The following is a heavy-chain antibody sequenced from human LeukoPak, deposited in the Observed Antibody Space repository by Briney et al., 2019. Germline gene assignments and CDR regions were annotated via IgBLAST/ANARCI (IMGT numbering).Heavy chain of an antibody. CDR1: GFTFSSYA. J-gene: IGHJ4*02. CDR2: ISGSGGST. CDR3: AKLLGYSGWYGGGSYFDY. Sequence: PGGSLRLSCAASGFTFSSYAMSWVRQAPGKGLEWVSAISGSGGSTYYADSVKGRFTISRDNSKNTLYLQMNSLRAEDTAVYYCAKLLGYSGWYGGGSYFDYWGQGTLVTVSS. D-gene: IGHD6-19*01. V-gene: IGHV3-23*01.